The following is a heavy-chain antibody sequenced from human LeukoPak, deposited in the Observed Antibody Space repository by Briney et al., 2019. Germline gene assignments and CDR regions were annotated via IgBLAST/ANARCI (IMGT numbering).Heavy chain of an antibody. V-gene: IGHV4-39*07. CDR3: ARGGQWVDY. Sequence: PSETLSLTCTVSGGSISSSSYYWGWIRQPPGKGLEWIGSIYYSGSTYYNPSLKSRVTISVDTSKNQFSLKLSSVTAADTAVYYCARGGQWVDYWGQGTLVTVSS. D-gene: IGHD6-19*01. J-gene: IGHJ4*02. CDR1: GGSISSSSYY. CDR2: IYYSGST.